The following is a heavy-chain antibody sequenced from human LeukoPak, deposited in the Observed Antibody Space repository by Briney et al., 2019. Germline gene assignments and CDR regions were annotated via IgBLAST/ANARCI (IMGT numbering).Heavy chain of an antibody. Sequence: SETLSLTCAVYGGSFSGYYWSWIRQPPGKGLEWIGEINHSGSTNYNPSLKSRVTISVDTSKNQFSLKLSSVTAADTAVYYCARASTRVAARLGDYWGRGTLVTVSS. CDR1: GGSFSGYY. D-gene: IGHD6-6*01. CDR2: INHSGST. V-gene: IGHV4-34*01. J-gene: IGHJ4*02. CDR3: ARASTRVAARLGDY.